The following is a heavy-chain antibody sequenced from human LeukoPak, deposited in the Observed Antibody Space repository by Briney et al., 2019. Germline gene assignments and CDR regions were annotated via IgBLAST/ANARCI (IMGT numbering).Heavy chain of an antibody. Sequence: GGSLRLSCAASGFTFSSYSMNWVRQAPGKGLEWVSYISRSSTTTHYADSVKGRFTISRDNAENSLYLQMNSLRVEDTAVYYCARRCDGDCPLTYCGQGTLVTVSS. CDR2: ISRSSTTT. V-gene: IGHV3-48*04. CDR1: GFTFSSYS. CDR3: ARRCDGDCPLTY. D-gene: IGHD2-21*02. J-gene: IGHJ1*01.